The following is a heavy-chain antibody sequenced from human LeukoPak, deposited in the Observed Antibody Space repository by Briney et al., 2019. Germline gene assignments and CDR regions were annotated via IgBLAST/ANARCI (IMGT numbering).Heavy chain of an antibody. D-gene: IGHD4-11*01. Sequence: SETLSLTCTVSGGSISSFYWSWIRQAPGKGLEWIGYTYYSGSTSYNPSLKSRVTISVDTSKNHFSLKLNSVTAADTAVYYCARHLPGYSNTWPGPWGQGNLVTVSS. CDR2: TYYSGST. V-gene: IGHV4-59*01. CDR3: ARHLPGYSNTWPGP. CDR1: GGSISSFY. J-gene: IGHJ5*02.